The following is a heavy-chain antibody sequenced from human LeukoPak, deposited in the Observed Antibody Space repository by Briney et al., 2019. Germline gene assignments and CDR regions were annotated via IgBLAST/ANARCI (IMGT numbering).Heavy chain of an antibody. CDR1: GYTFTGYY. J-gene: IGHJ4*02. V-gene: IGHV1-2*02. Sequence: ASVKVSCKPSGYTFTGYYLHWVRQAPGQGLEWMGWINPNNGGTNYAQKFQGRVTMTRDTSISTAYMELSRLRSDDTAMYYCAKDRSWVEMATINSFDYWGQGTLVTVSS. D-gene: IGHD5-24*01. CDR2: INPNNGGT. CDR3: AKDRSWVEMATINSFDY.